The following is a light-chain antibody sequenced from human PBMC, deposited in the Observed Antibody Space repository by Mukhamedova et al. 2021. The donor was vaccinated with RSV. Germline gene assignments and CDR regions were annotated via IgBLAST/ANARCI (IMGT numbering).Light chain of an antibody. CDR1: QSVLYSSNNKNY. CDR2: WAS. Sequence: CKSSQSVLYSSNNKNYLAWYQQKPGQPPKLLIYWASTRESGVPDRFSGSGSGTDFTLTISSLQAEDVAVYYCQKYYTTPRTFGQG. V-gene: IGKV4-1*01. J-gene: IGKJ1*01. CDR3: QKYYTTPRT.